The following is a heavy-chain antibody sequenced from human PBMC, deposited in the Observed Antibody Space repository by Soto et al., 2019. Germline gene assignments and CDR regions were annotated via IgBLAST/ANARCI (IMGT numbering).Heavy chain of an antibody. CDR2: IYYSGST. J-gene: IGHJ4*02. D-gene: IGHD6-19*01. CDR3: ARSRYTSGWWTPPFDY. CDR1: GGSISSYY. Sequence: PSETLSLTCAVSGGSISSYYWSWIRQPPGKGLEWIGYIYYSGSTNYNPSLKSRVTISVDTSNNQFSLKLTSVTAADTALYYCARSRYTSGWWTPPFDYWGQGTLVTVSS. V-gene: IGHV4-59*01.